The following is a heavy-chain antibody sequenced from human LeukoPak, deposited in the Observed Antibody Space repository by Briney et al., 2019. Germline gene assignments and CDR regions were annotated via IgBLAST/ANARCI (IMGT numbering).Heavy chain of an antibody. CDR3: AREDPQTTVPEGMDV. Sequence: SETLSLTCTVSGGSISHYYWSWIRQSPGKGLEWIGYIYYSGSTNYNPSLKSRVTISVDTSRNQFSLQLRSVTAADTAVYYCAREDPQTTVPEGMDVWGQGTTVIVSS. V-gene: IGHV4-59*01. J-gene: IGHJ6*02. CDR1: GGSISHYY. CDR2: IYYSGST. D-gene: IGHD4-17*01.